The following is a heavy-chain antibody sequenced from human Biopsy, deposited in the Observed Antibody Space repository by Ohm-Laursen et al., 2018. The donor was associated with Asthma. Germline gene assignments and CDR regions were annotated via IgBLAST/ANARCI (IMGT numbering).Heavy chain of an antibody. CDR2: IYYSGST. D-gene: IGHD3-22*01. Sequence: TLSLNCSVSYGSITSGGYYWTWIRQHPGKGPEWIGFIYYSGSTYYNPSLKSRVSISIDTSKNQFSLKLSSVTAADTAVYYCARAQDYYDSRGYYRSFDYWGQGTLVTVSS. CDR3: ARAQDYYDSRGYYRSFDY. J-gene: IGHJ4*02. CDR1: YGSITSGGYY. V-gene: IGHV4-31*03.